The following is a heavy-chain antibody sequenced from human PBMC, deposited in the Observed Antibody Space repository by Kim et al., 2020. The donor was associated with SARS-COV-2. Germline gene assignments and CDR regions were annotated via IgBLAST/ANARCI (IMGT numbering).Heavy chain of an antibody. Sequence: SVKVSCRASGGTFNSSAVNWVRQDPGQGLEWMGRIIPFLEMINYAQHLQGRVTITADKSSTIAYMELNSLTSEDTAVYYCARAEVRTGRVPAGM. CDR2: IIPFLEMI. CDR1: GGTFNSSA. D-gene: IGHD2-2*01. J-gene: IGHJ6*01. CDR3: ARAEVRTGRVPAGM. V-gene: IGHV1-69*04.